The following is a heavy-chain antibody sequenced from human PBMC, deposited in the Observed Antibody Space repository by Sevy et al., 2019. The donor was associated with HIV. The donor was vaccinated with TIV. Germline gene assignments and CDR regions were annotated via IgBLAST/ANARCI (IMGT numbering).Heavy chain of an antibody. Sequence: GGSLRLSCAASGFNFGSHAMHWVRQAPGKGLGWVAVISSDGNSQYSADSVKGRFTISRDNSKNTLYLQMDSLRVEDTAVYYCARDLISGSYSQSLDYWGQGTLVTVSS. CDR2: ISSDGNSQ. D-gene: IGHD1-26*01. CDR3: ARDLISGSYSQSLDY. J-gene: IGHJ4*02. CDR1: GFNFGSHA. V-gene: IGHV3-30*04.